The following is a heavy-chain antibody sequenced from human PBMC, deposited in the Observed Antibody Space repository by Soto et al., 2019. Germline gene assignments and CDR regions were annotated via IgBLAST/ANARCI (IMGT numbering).Heavy chain of an antibody. CDR3: ARDDSIIIPAVSDF. V-gene: IGHV3-21*01. D-gene: IGHD2-2*01. Sequence: GGSLRLSCTVAGFAFNNYGINCVRQARGKGLYCVSSISKSNYTYYSDALKGRFTISRDNAKNSLSLQMNTLRVEDTAVYYCARDDSIIIPAVSDFWGQGTLVTVYS. CDR1: GFAFNNYG. CDR2: ISKSNYT. J-gene: IGHJ4*02.